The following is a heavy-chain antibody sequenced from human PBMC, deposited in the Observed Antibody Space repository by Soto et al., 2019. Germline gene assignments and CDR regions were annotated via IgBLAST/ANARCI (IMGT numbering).Heavy chain of an antibody. CDR2: IWYDGSNQ. V-gene: IGHV3-33*01. J-gene: IGHJ4*02. CDR1: GFTFSTYG. D-gene: IGHD3-10*01. Sequence: PRLSCAPSGFTFSTYGMHWVRQAPGKGLEWVAVIWYDGSNQYYADSVKGRFTISRDNSKNMLYLQMNSLRAEDTAVYYCARDLGAFNYGSAYFDYWGQGTQVTVYS. CDR3: ARDLGAFNYGSAYFDY.